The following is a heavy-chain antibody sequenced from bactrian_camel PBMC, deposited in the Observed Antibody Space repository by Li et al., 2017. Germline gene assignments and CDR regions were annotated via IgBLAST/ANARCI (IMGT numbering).Heavy chain of an antibody. D-gene: IGHD2*01. Sequence: VQLVESGGGLVQPGGSLRLSCAASGFTFSDYTMTWVRQAPGKGLEWVSHINNVGDGIHIEDPGKGRFTISRDNAKNMVYLQLNDLKAEDTAIYYCGKGGSWYIDYWGQGTQVTVS. V-gene: IGHV3S40*01. CDR2: INNVGDGI. J-gene: IGHJ4*01. CDR1: GFTFSDYT. CDR3: GKGGSWYIDY.